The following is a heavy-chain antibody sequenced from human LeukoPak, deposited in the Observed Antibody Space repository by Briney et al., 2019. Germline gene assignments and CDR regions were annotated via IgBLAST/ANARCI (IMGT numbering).Heavy chain of an antibody. D-gene: IGHD4-17*01. CDR3: AKRGSTVTYFDY. CDR1: GFTFSSYG. CDR2: IRYDGSNK. J-gene: IGHJ4*02. Sequence: GGSLRLSCAASGFTFSSYGMHWVRQAPGKGLEGVAFIRYDGSNKYYADSVKGRFTISRDNSKNTLYLQMNSLRAEDTAVYYCAKRGSTVTYFDYWGQGTLVTVSS. V-gene: IGHV3-30*02.